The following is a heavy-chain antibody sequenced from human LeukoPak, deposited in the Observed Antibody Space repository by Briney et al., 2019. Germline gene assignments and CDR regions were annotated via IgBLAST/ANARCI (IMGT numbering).Heavy chain of an antibody. D-gene: IGHD5-24*01. Sequence: SETLSLTCTVSGGSITSSRYYWGWIRQPPGKGLEWIVSIYYSGSTHYNPSLRSRVTISVDTSKNQLFSLNLSSVTAADTAVYSCVRRKLRDGYIHGGFDYWGQGTLVTVSS. CDR2: IYYSGST. CDR3: VRRKLRDGYIHGGFDY. V-gene: IGHV4-39*01. CDR1: GGSITSSRYY. J-gene: IGHJ4*02.